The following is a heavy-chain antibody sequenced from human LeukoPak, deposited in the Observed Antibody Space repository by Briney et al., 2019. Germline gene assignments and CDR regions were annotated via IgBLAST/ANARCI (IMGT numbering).Heavy chain of an antibody. CDR2: IHYSGST. CDR1: GASISSDDSY. J-gene: IGHJ4*02. D-gene: IGHD2-21*01. Sequence: SETLSLTCTVSGASISSDDSYWSWCRQPPGKGLEWISYIHYSGSTNYNPSLKSRVTISVDTSKNQFSLKLTSLTAADTAVYYCAKGGKGFPLGLRFDSWGQGTLVSVSS. V-gene: IGHV4-61*08. CDR3: AKGGKGFPLGLRFDS.